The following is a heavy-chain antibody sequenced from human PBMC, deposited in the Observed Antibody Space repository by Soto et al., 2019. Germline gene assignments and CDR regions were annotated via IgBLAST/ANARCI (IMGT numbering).Heavy chain of an antibody. V-gene: IGHV4-59*01. CDR3: ARDRRELLGYDFWSGSLPYYYYGMDV. CDR2: IYYSGST. Sequence: PSETLSLTCTVSGGSISSYYWSWIRQPPGKGLEWIGYIYYSGSTNYNPSLKSRVTISVDTSKNQFSLKLSSVTAADTAVYYCARDRRELLGYDFWSGSLPYYYYGMDVWGQGTTVTV. CDR1: GGSISSYY. J-gene: IGHJ6*02. D-gene: IGHD3-3*01.